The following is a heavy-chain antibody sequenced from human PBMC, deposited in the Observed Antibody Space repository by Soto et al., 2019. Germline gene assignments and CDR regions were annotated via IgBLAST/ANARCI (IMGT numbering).Heavy chain of an antibody. Sequence: PSETLSLTCTVSGGSISSSSYYWGWIRQPPGKGLEWIGSIYYSGSTYYNPSLKSRVTISVDTSKNQFSLKLSSVTAADTAVYYCARHEVRLWLSNWFDPWGQGTLVTVSS. V-gene: IGHV4-39*01. CDR1: GGSISSSSYY. CDR2: IYYSGST. CDR3: ARHEVRLWLSNWFDP. D-gene: IGHD3-10*01. J-gene: IGHJ5*02.